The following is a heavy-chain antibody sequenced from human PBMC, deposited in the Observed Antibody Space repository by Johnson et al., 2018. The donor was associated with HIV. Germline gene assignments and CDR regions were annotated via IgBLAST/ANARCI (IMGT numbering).Heavy chain of an antibody. CDR1: GFTVSSNY. CDR2: LYSGGGT. D-gene: IGHD6-19*01. J-gene: IGHJ3*02. V-gene: IGHV3-66*03. CDR3: ARDQRSSGLNDQTDAFDI. Sequence: MLLVESGGGLIQPGGSLRLSCAVSGFTVSSNYMSWVRQAPGKGLERVALLYSGGGTYYADSVKGRFTISRDNAKNSLYLQMNSLRAEDTAVYYCARDQRSSGLNDQTDAFDIWGQGTMVTVSS.